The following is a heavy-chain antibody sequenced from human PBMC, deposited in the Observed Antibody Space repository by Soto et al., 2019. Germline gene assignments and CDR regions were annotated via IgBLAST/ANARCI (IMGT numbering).Heavy chain of an antibody. V-gene: IGHV3-23*01. CDR3: AKNPGYYYDSTGYHFDE. D-gene: IGHD3-22*01. CDR1: GFTFSSYA. CDR2: ISGSGGST. Sequence: GGSLRLSCAASGFTFSSYAMSWVRQAPGKGLEWVSAISGSGGSTYYADSVKGRFTISRDNSKNTLYLQMNSLRAEDTAVYYCAKNPGYYYDSTGYHFDEWGQGALVTVSS. J-gene: IGHJ4*02.